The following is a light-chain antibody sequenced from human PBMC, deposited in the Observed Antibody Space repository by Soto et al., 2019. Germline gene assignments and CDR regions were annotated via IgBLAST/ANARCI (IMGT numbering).Light chain of an antibody. J-gene: IGKJ2*01. CDR1: QSVKRS. CDR3: QQYDNWPPYT. CDR2: GAS. V-gene: IGKV3-15*01. Sequence: VMTQSPATLSVSPGERATLSCRASQSVKRSLVWYQQKPGQAPRLLIYGASTRATGVPARFSGSGSGTEFNLTIDSLQSEDLAIYYCQQYDNWPPYTLGPGTKLELK.